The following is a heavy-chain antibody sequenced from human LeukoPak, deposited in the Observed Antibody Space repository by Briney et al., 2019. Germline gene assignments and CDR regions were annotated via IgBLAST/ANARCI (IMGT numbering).Heavy chain of an antibody. J-gene: IGHJ4*02. Sequence: PSQTLSLTCAISGDGVASNSAAWNWIRQSPSRGLEWLGRTYYRSRWHNDYAVSVKSRIIINPDTSKNQFSLQLNSVTPEDTAVYYCVRDTMVRGEFDYWGQGTLADVSS. D-gene: IGHD3-10*01. CDR3: VRDTMVRGEFDY. CDR1: GDGVASNSAA. V-gene: IGHV6-1*01. CDR2: TYYRSRWHN.